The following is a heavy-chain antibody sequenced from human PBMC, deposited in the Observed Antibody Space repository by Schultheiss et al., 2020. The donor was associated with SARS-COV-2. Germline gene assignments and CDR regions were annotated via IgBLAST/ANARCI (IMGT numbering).Heavy chain of an antibody. CDR2: ISPNSGGT. CDR1: GGTFSSYA. CDR3: ARWYYYDSSGYRNWYFDL. V-gene: IGHV1-69*13. Sequence: SVKVSCKASGGTFSSYAISWVRQAPGQGLEWMGWISPNSGGTNYAQKFQGRVTITADESTSTVYMELSSLRSEDTAVYYCARWYYYDSSGYRNWYFDLWGRGTLVTVAS. D-gene: IGHD3-22*01. J-gene: IGHJ2*01.